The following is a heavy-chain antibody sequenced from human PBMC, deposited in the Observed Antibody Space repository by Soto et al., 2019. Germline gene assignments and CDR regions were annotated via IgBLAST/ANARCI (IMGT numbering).Heavy chain of an antibody. CDR3: ARDEGYDFWTWFDP. D-gene: IGHD3-3*01. CDR1: GGSISSYY. Sequence: SETLSLTCTVSGGSISSYYWSWIRQPPGKGLEWIGYIYYSGSTNYNPSLKSRVTISVDTSKNQFSLKLSSVTAADTAVYYCARDEGYDFWTWFDPWGQGTLVTVSS. J-gene: IGHJ5*02. CDR2: IYYSGST. V-gene: IGHV4-59*01.